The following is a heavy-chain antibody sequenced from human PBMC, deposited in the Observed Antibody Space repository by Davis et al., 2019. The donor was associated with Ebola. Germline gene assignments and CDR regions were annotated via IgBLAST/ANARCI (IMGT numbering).Heavy chain of an antibody. Sequence: SVKVSCKASGYTFTSYGISWVRQAPGQGLEWMGGIIPIFGTANYAQKFQGRVTITADKSTSTAYMELRSLRSDDTAVYYCARNGIDGAEDGYWGQGTLVTVSS. CDR2: IIPIFGTA. CDR1: GYTFTSYG. V-gene: IGHV1-69*06. CDR3: ARNGIDGAEDGY. D-gene: IGHD2-15*01. J-gene: IGHJ4*02.